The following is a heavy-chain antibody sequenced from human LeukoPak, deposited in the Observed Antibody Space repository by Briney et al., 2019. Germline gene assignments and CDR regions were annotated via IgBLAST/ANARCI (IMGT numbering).Heavy chain of an antibody. CDR1: GFIFSTYE. D-gene: IGHD1-1*01. CDR2: ISASGGTT. Sequence: PGGSPRLSCAASGFIFSTYEMNWVRRAPGKGLEWLSYISASGGTTYYADSVNGRFTISRDNAKNSLFLEMNSLRVDDTAMYFCARSSLERHYSFDFWGRGTLVTVSS. CDR3: ARSSLERHYSFDF. J-gene: IGHJ4*02. V-gene: IGHV3-48*03.